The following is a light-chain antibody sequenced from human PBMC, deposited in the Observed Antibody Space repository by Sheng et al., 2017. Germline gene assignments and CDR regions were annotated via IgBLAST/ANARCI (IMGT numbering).Light chain of an antibody. V-gene: IGKV3-11*01. CDR2: DAS. CDR1: QSVGSY. J-gene: IGKJ4*01. CDR3: QQRTNWPPLT. Sequence: EIVLTQSPATLSLPPGERATLSCRASQSVGSYLAWYQHRPGQAPRLLIYDASNRATGIPARFSGSGSGTDFTLTISSLESEDFAVYYCQQRTNWPPLTFGGGTKVEI.